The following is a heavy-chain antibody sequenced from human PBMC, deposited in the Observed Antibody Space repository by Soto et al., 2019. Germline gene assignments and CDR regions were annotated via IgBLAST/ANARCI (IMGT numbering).Heavy chain of an antibody. Sequence: ASVKVSCKASGYTFTGYYMHWVRQAPGQGLEWMGWINPNSGGTNYAQKFQGRVTMTRDTSISTAYMELSRLRSDDTAVYYCATGPYYDILTGYYQYYYYGMDVWGQGTTVTV. J-gene: IGHJ6*02. CDR2: INPNSGGT. D-gene: IGHD3-9*01. V-gene: IGHV1-2*02. CDR3: ATGPYYDILTGYYQYYYYGMDV. CDR1: GYTFTGYY.